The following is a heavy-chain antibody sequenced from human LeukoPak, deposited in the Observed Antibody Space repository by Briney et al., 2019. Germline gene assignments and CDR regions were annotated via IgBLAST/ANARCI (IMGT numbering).Heavy chain of an antibody. J-gene: IGHJ6*02. CDR3: AREKKITIFGVVIDGMDV. CDR1: GYTFTSYG. Sequence: ASVKVSCKASGYTFTSYGISWVRQAPGQGLEWMGWISAYNGNTNYAQKLQDRVTMTTDTSTSTAYMELRSLRSDDTAVYYCAREKKITIFGVVIDGMDVWGQGTTVTVSS. CDR2: ISAYNGNT. D-gene: IGHD3-3*01. V-gene: IGHV1-18*01.